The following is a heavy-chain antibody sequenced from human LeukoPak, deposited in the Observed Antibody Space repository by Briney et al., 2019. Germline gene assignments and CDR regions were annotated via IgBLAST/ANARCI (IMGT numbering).Heavy chain of an antibody. CDR1: GGSFSGYY. J-gene: IGHJ4*02. V-gene: IGHV4-34*01. D-gene: IGHD3-3*01. CDR3: ARRTGIWSGYSFDY. CDR2: INHSGST. Sequence: SETLSLTCAVYGGSFSGYYWSWIRQPPGKGLEWIGEINHSGSTNYNPSLKSRVTISVDTSKNQFSLKLSSVTAADTAVYYCARRTGIWSGYSFDYWGQGTLVTVSS.